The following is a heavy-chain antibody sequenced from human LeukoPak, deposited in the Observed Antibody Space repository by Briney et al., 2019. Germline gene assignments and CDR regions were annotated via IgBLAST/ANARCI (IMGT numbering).Heavy chain of an antibody. CDR2: TNPADSDT. V-gene: IGHV5-51*01. CDR1: GYTFTSYW. Sequence: KVSCKASGYTFTSYWIGWVRQMPGKGLEWMGITNPADSDTRYSPSFQGQVTISADKSINTAYLQWSSLKASDTAMYYCARRYCSSTSCYGSNNWFDPWGQGTLVTVSS. J-gene: IGHJ5*02. D-gene: IGHD2-2*01. CDR3: ARRYCSSTSCYGSNNWFDP.